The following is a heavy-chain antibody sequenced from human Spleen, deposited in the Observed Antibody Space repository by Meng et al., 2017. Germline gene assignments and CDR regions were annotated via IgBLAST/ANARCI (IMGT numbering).Heavy chain of an antibody. Sequence: GGSLRLSCAVSGFSVSHNYMSWVRQAPGKGLEWVSVIYSGGNTYYADSVKGRFTISRDNSKNTVFLHINSLRPEDTAVYYCARSHIDKYDLSALPLDYWGQGTLVTVSS. CDR2: IYSGGNT. D-gene: IGHD3-22*01. V-gene: IGHV3-66*02. J-gene: IGHJ4*02. CDR1: GFSVSHNY. CDR3: ARSHIDKYDLSALPLDY.